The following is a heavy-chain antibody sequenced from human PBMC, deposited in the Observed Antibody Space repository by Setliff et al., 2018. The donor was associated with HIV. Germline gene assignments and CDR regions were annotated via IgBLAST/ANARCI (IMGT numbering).Heavy chain of an antibody. V-gene: IGHV4-34*01. D-gene: IGHD3-22*01. CDR2: INPARGA. CDR3: AGSSRWGLIH. J-gene: IGHJ4*01. Sequence: KPSETLSLTCAVYGGSFTSYSWTWLRQSPGKALEWIGEINPARGAKYNSSLKSRVTIAAFSSKNQFSLTLASVTAVDTALYYCAGSSRWGLIHWGQGILVTVSS. CDR1: GGSFTSYS.